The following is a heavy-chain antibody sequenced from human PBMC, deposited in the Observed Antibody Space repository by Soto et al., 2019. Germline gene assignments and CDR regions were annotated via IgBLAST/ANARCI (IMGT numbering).Heavy chain of an antibody. CDR1: GFYFSRYS. V-gene: IGHV3-21*01. Sequence: EVQLVESGGGLVKPGGSLRLSCAASGFYFSRYSMDWVRQAPGKGLEWVSSVSPDSSYTYYGDSVRGRFTNSRDNAKSSVYLQMNRLRAEDTALNYCAFALVSPEGSLDPWGQGTLVTVSS. CDR2: VSPDSSYT. CDR3: AFALVSPEGSLDP. J-gene: IGHJ5*02.